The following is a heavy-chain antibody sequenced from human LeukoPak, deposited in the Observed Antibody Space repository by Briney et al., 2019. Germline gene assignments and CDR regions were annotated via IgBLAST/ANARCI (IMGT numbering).Heavy chain of an antibody. CDR1: GFTFSNAW. D-gene: IGHD1-26*01. J-gene: IGHJ4*02. V-gene: IGHV3-9*01. Sequence: PGGSLRLSCAASGFTFSNAWMNWVRQAPGKGLEWVSGISWNSGSIGYADSVKGRFTISRDNAKNSLYLQMNSLRAEDTALYYCAKDMALTGSGSYPFDYWGQGTLVTVSS. CDR3: AKDMALTGSGSYPFDY. CDR2: ISWNSGSI.